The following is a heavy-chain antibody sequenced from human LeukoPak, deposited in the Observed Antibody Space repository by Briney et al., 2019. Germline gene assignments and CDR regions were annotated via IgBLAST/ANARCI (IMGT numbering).Heavy chain of an antibody. J-gene: IGHJ3*02. CDR3: ARDEPPYYYDSSGYSDAFDI. V-gene: IGHV3-7*01. CDR2: IKQDGSEK. CDR1: GFTFSSYW. Sequence: GGSLRLSCAASGFTFSSYWMSWVRQAPGKGLEWVANIKQDGSEKYYVDSVKGRFTISRDNAKNSLYLQMNSLRAEDTAVYYCARDEPPYYYDSSGYSDAFDIWGQGTMVTVSS. D-gene: IGHD3-22*01.